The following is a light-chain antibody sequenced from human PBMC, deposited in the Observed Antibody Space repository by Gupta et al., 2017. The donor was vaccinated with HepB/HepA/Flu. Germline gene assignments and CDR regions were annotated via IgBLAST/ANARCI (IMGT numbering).Light chain of an antibody. V-gene: IGKV3-11*01. CDR1: QSVSSY. Sequence: EIVLTQSPATLSLSPGERATLSCRASQSVSSYLAWYQQKPGQAPRLLIYDASNRATGIPARFSGSGSGTEFTLTISSREPEDFAVYYCQQRSNWPQNFGGGTKVEIK. CDR2: DAS. J-gene: IGKJ4*01. CDR3: QQRSNWPQN.